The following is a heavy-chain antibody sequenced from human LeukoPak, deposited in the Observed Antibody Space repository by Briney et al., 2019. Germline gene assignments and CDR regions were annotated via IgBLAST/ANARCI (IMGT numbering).Heavy chain of an antibody. Sequence: GGSLRLSCAASGFTFSSYGMSWVRQAPGKGLEWVSAISGSGGSTYYADSVKGRFTISRDNSKNTLYLQMNSLRAEDTAVYYCAKDQPHYYDSSGYYCLDYWGQGTLVTVSS. CDR1: GFTFSSYG. J-gene: IGHJ4*02. D-gene: IGHD3-22*01. V-gene: IGHV3-23*01. CDR3: AKDQPHYYDSSGYYCLDY. CDR2: ISGSGGST.